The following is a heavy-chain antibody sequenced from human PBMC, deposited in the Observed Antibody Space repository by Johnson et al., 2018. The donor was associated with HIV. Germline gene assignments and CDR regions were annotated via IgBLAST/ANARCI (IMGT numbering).Heavy chain of an antibody. CDR2: IGSDGVST. CDR3: ARDSGGNYGAFDI. CDR1: GFTFSNFA. Sequence: VQLVESGGGLATTGGSLRLSCAASGFTFSNFALHWVRQAPGKGLQYVSRIGSDGVSTYYANSVIGRFTISRDNSKNTVFLQMRRLRADDMAVYYCARDSGGNYGAFDIWGQGTMVTVSS. V-gene: IGHV3-64*01. J-gene: IGHJ3*02. D-gene: IGHD4-23*01.